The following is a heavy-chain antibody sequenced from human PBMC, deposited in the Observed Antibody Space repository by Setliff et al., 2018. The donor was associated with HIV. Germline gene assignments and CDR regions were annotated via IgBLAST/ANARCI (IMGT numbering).Heavy chain of an antibody. V-gene: IGHV1-3*03. J-gene: IGHJ4*02. CDR3: VRVRVGGSLYFDF. D-gene: IGHD1-26*01. CDR2: MNAASGKT. Sequence: GASVKVSCKASGYNFSTYALHWVRQAPGQRLEWLGWMNAASGKTKYSEEFQSRTSFTRDTSAKTAYLELTKLTSEDMAIYYCVRVRVGGSLYFDFWGQGTPVTVSS. CDR1: GYNFSTYA.